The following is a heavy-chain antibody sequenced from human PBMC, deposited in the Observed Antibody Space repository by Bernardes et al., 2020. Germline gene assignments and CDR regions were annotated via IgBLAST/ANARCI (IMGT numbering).Heavy chain of an antibody. Sequence: GGSLRLSCAASGFTFNVYWMKWVRQGPGKGLMWVSTIPSDGSSAIYADSVKGRFTISRDNAKNTLYLQMNSLRAEDAAVYYCVREYYGSGDYWGQGTLVTVSS. V-gene: IGHV3-74*01. D-gene: IGHD3-10*01. J-gene: IGHJ4*02. CDR1: GFTFNVYW. CDR3: VREYYGSGDY. CDR2: IPSDGSSA.